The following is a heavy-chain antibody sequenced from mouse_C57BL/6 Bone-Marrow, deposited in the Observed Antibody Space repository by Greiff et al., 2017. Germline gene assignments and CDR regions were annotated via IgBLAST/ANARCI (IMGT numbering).Heavy chain of an antibody. CDR2: ISYDGSN. V-gene: IGHV3-6*01. CDR1: GYSITSGYY. D-gene: IGHD4-1*01. CDR3: ARDRTGIAMDY. Sequence: DVQLQESGPGLVKPSQSLSLTCSVTGYSITSGYYWNWIRQFPGNKLEWMGYISYDGSNNYNPSLKNRISITRDTSKNQFFLKLNAVTTEDTATYYCARDRTGIAMDYWGQGTSVTVSS. J-gene: IGHJ4*01.